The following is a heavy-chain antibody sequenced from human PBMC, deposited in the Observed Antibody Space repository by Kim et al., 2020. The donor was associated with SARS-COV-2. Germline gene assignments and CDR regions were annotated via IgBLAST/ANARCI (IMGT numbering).Heavy chain of an antibody. Sequence: GGSLRLSCAASGFTFSSYGMHWVRQAPGKGLEWVAVISYDGSNKYYADSVKGRFTISRDNSKNTLYLQMNSLRAEDTAVYYCAKDSAYYDFWSGYLKEKDWYYSSGLDVWGQGTTVTVSS. V-gene: IGHV3-30*18. D-gene: IGHD3-3*01. CDR2: ISYDGSNK. J-gene: IGHJ6*02. CDR3: AKDSAYYDFWSGYLKEKDWYYSSGLDV. CDR1: GFTFSSYG.